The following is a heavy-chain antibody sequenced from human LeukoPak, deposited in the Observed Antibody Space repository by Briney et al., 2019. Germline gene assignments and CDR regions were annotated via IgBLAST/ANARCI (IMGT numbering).Heavy chain of an antibody. CDR1: GFTFSSYS. CDR2: ISSSSSYI. D-gene: IGHD3-16*01. J-gene: IGHJ4*02. V-gene: IGHV3-21*01. CDR3: AREACPYTGFDY. Sequence: GGSLRLSCAASGFTFSSYSMNWVRQAPGKGLEWVSSISSSSSYIYYADSVKGRFTISRDNAKNSLYLQMNSLRAEDTAVYYCAREACPYTGFDYWGQGTLVTVSS.